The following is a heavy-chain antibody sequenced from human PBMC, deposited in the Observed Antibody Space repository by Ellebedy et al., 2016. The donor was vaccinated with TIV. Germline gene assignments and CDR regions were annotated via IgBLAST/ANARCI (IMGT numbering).Heavy chain of an antibody. D-gene: IGHD3-22*01. Sequence: SETLSLXXTVSGGSVSSGSSYWSWIRQPPGKGLEWIGYIYYSGSTNYNPSLKSRVTISVDTSKNQFSLKLSSVTAADTAVYYCAREDSSENWFDPWGQGTLVTVSS. CDR3: AREDSSENWFDP. CDR2: IYYSGST. J-gene: IGHJ5*02. V-gene: IGHV4-61*01. CDR1: GGSVSSGSSY.